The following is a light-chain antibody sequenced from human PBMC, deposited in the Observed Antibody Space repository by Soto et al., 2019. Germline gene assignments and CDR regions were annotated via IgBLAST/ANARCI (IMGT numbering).Light chain of an antibody. CDR1: SSDVGSYDR. V-gene: IGLV2-18*02. J-gene: IGLJ2*01. CDR2: EVS. CDR3: SSYTGSITLV. Sequence: QSVLTQPPSVSGSPGQSVTISCTGSSSDVGSYDRVSWYQQPPGTAPKLIIYEVSNRPSGVPDRFSGSKSGNTASLTISGLQAEDEGDYYCSSYTGSITLVFGGGTKVTVL.